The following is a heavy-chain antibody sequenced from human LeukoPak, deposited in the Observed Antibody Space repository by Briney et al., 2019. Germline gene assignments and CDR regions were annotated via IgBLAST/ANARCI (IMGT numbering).Heavy chain of an antibody. CDR3: ARARDILTGYDQYYFDY. CDR1: GRTFISYA. J-gene: IGHJ4*02. Sequence: ASVKVSCKASGRTFISYAISWVRQAPGQGLEWMGGIIPIFGTANYAQKFQGRVTITTDESTSTAYMELSSLRSEDTAVYYCARARDILTGYDQYYFDYWGQGTLVTVSS. V-gene: IGHV1-69*05. CDR2: IIPIFGTA. D-gene: IGHD3-9*01.